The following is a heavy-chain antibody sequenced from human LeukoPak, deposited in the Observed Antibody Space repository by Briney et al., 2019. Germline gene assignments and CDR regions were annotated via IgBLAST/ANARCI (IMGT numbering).Heavy chain of an antibody. D-gene: IGHD3-22*01. CDR3: ARRGYDSSGYYSYYYYYMDV. CDR1: GGSFSGYY. J-gene: IGHJ6*03. Sequence: SSEALSLTCAVYGGSFSGYYWSWIRQPPGKGLEWIGEINHSGSTNYNPSLKSRVTISVDTSKNQFSLKLSSVTAADTAVYYCARRGYDSSGYYSYYYYYMDVWGKGTTVTTSS. CDR2: INHSGST. V-gene: IGHV4-34*01.